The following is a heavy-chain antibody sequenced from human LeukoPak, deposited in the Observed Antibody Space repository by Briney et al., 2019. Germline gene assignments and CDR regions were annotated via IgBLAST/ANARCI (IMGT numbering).Heavy chain of an antibody. CDR1: GDSVSSDSAA. Sequence: SQTLSLTCGISGDSVSSDSAAWNWIRQSPSRGLEWLGRTYYRSRWHNDYAVSVKSRITINPDTSKNQFSLHLSSVTPEDTAVYYCARDSGSGDDFLDSWGQGTLVTVSS. CDR2: TYYRSRWHN. CDR3: ARDSGSGDDFLDS. J-gene: IGHJ4*02. D-gene: IGHD5-12*01. V-gene: IGHV6-1*01.